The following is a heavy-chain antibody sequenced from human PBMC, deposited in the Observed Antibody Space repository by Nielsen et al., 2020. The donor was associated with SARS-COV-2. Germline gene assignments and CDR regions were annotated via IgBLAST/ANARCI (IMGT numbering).Heavy chain of an antibody. CDR2: IYYSGST. V-gene: IGHV4-31*03. CDR3: AREKGYYDSLFYYGMDV. J-gene: IGHJ6*02. CDR1: GGSISNGGHF. D-gene: IGHD3-22*01. Sequence: SETLSLTCTVSGGSISNGGHFWSWIRQHPGKGLEWIGNIYYSGSTNYNPSLQSRVTISVDTSTSQFSLMLSSVTAADTAVYYCAREKGYYDSLFYYGMDVWGQGTTVTVSS.